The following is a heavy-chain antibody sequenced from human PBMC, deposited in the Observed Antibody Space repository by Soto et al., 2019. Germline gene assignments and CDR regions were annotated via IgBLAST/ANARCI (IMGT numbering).Heavy chain of an antibody. CDR1: GFTFSSYG. CDR2: IWYDRSNK. Sequence: GGSLRLSCAASGFTFSSYGMHWVRQAPGKGLEWVAVIWYDRSNKYYANSVKGRFTISRDNSKNTLYLQMNSLRAEDTAVYYCARDQDPYNSYGYDWVYWGQGTLVTVSS. J-gene: IGHJ4*02. CDR3: ARDQDPYNSYGYDWVY. V-gene: IGHV3-33*01. D-gene: IGHD5-18*01.